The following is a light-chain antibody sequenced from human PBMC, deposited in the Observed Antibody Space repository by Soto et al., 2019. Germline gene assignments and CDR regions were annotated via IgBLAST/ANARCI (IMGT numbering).Light chain of an antibody. V-gene: IGKV1-27*01. CDR2: AAS. Sequence: DIQMTQSPSSLSASVGARVTITCRASHGISNNLAWYQQKPGKVPKLLIYAASTLQSGVPSRFSGSGSETDFTLTISSLQPEYVATYYCQKYNSATLTLGGGTKVEIK. CDR3: QKYNSATLT. CDR1: HGISNN. J-gene: IGKJ4*01.